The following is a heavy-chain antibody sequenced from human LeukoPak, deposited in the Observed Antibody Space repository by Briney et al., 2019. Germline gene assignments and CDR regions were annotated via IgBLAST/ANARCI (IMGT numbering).Heavy chain of an antibody. Sequence: GESLKISCQGSGYSFTYWIAWVRQMPGKGLEWMGIIRPTDSDTRYSPSFQGQVTISADKSIHTAYLQWSSLKASDTAMYYCARVVADNWLDPWGQGTLVTVSS. CDR2: IRPTDSDT. CDR3: ARVVADNWLDP. J-gene: IGHJ5*02. D-gene: IGHD2-15*01. CDR1: GYSFTYW. V-gene: IGHV5-51*01.